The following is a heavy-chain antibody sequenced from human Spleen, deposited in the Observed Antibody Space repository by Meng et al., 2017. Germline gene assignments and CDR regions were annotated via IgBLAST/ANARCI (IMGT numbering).Heavy chain of an antibody. D-gene: IGHD6-13*01. Sequence: GESLKISCAVSGFTFSSYAMNWVRQAPGRGLEWVSSIGVRNFRTFYAYADSVKGRFTISRDNSNSTLYLQMNSLRAEDSAVYYCATSSSSWDGFDYWGQGTLVTVSS. J-gene: IGHJ4*02. V-gene: IGHV3-23*01. CDR2: IGVRNFRT. CDR1: GFTFSSYA. CDR3: ATSSSSWDGFDY.